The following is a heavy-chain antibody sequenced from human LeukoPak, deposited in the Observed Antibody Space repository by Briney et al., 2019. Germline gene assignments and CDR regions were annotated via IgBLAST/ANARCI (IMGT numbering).Heavy chain of an antibody. J-gene: IGHJ6*03. Sequence: ASVKVSCKASGYTFTSYGISWVRQAPGQGLEWMGLIITYNGNTNYAQKFQGRVTTSTDTSTNTAYMELRGLRSDDTAVYYCAKTTVTSEDYYYYYMDVWGKGTTVTVSS. D-gene: IGHD4-17*01. CDR1: GYTFTSYG. CDR2: IITYNGNT. CDR3: AKTTVTSEDYYYYYMDV. V-gene: IGHV1-18*01.